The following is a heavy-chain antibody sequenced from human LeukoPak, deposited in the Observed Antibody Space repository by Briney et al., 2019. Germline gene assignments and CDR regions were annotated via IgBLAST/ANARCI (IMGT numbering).Heavy chain of an antibody. D-gene: IGHD3-22*01. Sequence: ASVKVSCKASGYTFTSYGISWVRQAPGQGLEWIGWISAYNGNTNYAQKLQGRVTMTTDTSTSTAYMELRSLRSDDTAVYYCARVCRNYYDSSGYYYSDYWGQGTLVSVSS. J-gene: IGHJ4*02. CDR3: ARVCRNYYDSSGYYYSDY. CDR2: ISAYNGNT. V-gene: IGHV1-18*01. CDR1: GYTFTSYG.